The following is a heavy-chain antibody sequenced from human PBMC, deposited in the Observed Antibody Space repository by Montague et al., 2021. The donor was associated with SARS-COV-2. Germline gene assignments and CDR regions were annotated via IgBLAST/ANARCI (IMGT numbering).Heavy chain of an antibody. CDR2: IWYDGSNK. CDR1: GFTFSSYG. J-gene: IGHJ6*02. D-gene: IGHD4-17*01. V-gene: IGHV3-33*01. Sequence: SLRLSCAASGFTFSSYGMHWVRQAPGKGLEWVAVIWYDGSNKYYADSVKGRFTISRDNSKNTLYLQMNSLRAEDTAAYYCARALQTTDGMDVWGQGTTVTVSS. CDR3: ARALQTTDGMDV.